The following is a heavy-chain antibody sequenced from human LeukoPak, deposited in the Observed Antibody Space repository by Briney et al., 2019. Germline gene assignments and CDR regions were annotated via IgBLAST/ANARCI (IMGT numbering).Heavy chain of an antibody. J-gene: IGHJ4*02. CDR2: ISSSSSYI. CDR3: AREVPNDYGDYVPDY. CDR1: GFTFSSYS. Sequence: GGSLRLSCAASGFTFSSYSMNWVRQAPGKGLEWVSSISSSSSYIYYADSVKGRFTISRDNAKNSLYLQMNSLRAEDTAVYYCAREVPNDYGDYVPDYWGQGTLVTVSS. V-gene: IGHV3-21*01. D-gene: IGHD4-17*01.